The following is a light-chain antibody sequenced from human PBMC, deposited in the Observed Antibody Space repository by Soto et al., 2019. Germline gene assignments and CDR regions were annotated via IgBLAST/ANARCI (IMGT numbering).Light chain of an antibody. V-gene: IGKV1-5*03. CDR1: QTISSY. CDR2: KAS. J-gene: IGKJ1*01. Sequence: DVQMPQSPSTLSESMVDRININCRASQTISSYLAWYQQKPGKAPKLLIYKASSLQSGVPSRFSGSGSGTEFTLTIGSLQPDDFATYYCQHYHSYRWEFGQWTKVEI. CDR3: QHYHSYRWE.